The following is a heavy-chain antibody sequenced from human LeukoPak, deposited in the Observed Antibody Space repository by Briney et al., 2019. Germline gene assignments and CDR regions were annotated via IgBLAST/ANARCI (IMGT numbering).Heavy chain of an antibody. J-gene: IGHJ4*02. V-gene: IGHV1-18*01. D-gene: IGHD4-11*01. CDR3: VRKPTDSSLDY. Sequence: GASVKVSCKASGYTCSNYGTCWVRQAPGQGLEWMGWINSYNGNTNYVQHFQGRVTMTTDTSTSTVYMELRSLRSDDTAVYYCVRKPTDSSLDYWGQGTLVTVSS. CDR1: GYTCSNYG. CDR2: INSYNGNT.